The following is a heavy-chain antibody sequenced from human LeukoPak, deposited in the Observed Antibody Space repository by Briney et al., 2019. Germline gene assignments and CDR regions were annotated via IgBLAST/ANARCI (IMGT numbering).Heavy chain of an antibody. CDR1: RFTFSRNG. CDR3: ASSHSSGWYYFDY. J-gene: IGHJ4*02. Sequence: GGSLRLSCAASRFTFSRNGMHWVRQAPGKGLEWVAVISYDGSNEYYADSVKGRFTISRDNSKNTLHLQMNSLRAEDTAVYYCASSHSSGWYYFDYWGQGTLVTVSS. CDR2: ISYDGSNE. V-gene: IGHV3-30*03. D-gene: IGHD6-19*01.